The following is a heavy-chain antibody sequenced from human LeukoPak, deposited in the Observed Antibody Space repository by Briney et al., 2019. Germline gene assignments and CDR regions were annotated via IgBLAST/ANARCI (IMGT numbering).Heavy chain of an antibody. CDR1: GGSISSYY. CDR3: ARVVPGGDYFDY. V-gene: IGHV4-59*01. Sequence: PSETLSLTCTVSGGSISSYYWSWIRQPPGKGLEWIGYIYYSGSTNYNPSLKSRVTISVDTSKNQFSLKLSSVTAADTAVYYCARVVPGGDYFDYWGQGTLVTVSS. CDR2: IYYSGST. J-gene: IGHJ4*02.